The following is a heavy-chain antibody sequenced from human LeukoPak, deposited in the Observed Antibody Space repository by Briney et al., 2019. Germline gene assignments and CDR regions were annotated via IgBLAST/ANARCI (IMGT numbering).Heavy chain of an antibody. CDR2: ISAYNGNT. V-gene: IGHV1-18*01. J-gene: IGHJ5*02. D-gene: IGHD6-13*01. CDR3: AREDRSYSSSWYNPYNWFDP. Sequence: ASVKVSCKASGYTFTSYGISWVRQAPGQGLEWMGWISAYNGNTNYAQKLQGRVTMTTDTSTSTAYMQLSSLTSEDTAVYYCAREDRSYSSSWYNPYNWFDPWGQGTLVTVSS. CDR1: GYTFTSYG.